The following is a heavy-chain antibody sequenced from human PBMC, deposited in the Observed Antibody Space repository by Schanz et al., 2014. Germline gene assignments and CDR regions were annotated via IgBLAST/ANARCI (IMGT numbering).Heavy chain of an antibody. Sequence: QVQLVQSAPEVKKPGASVKVSCKASGYSFTTYGLNWVRQAPGQGPEWMGWISAFDDKTDYAQNFQGRLIMTTDTSTATVYMELRGMRSSDTAAYDCARETTIIAGGAFDVWGQGTMVIVSS. CDR3: ARETTIIAGGAFDV. CDR2: ISAFDDKT. CDR1: GYSFTTYG. J-gene: IGHJ3*01. D-gene: IGHD5-12*01. V-gene: IGHV1-18*01.